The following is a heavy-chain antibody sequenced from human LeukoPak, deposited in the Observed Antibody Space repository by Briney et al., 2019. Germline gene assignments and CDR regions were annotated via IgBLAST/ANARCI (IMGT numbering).Heavy chain of an antibody. CDR2: IGRGGSPI. V-gene: IGHV3-48*03. CDR3: TRVSWRGEIY. CDR1: GFTFSSYE. D-gene: IGHD3-3*01. J-gene: IGHJ4*02. Sequence: PGGSLRLSCAASGFTFSSYEMIWVRETPGKGLEWVSSIGRGGSPIYYADSVRGRFTISRDNAKKSLFLQMNSLRVEDTAVYYCTRVSWRGEIYWGQGTLVSVSS.